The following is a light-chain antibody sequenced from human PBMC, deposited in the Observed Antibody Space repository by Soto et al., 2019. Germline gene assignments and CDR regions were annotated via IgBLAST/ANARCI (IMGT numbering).Light chain of an antibody. CDR3: QQLNSYPLT. V-gene: IGKV1-39*01. Sequence: DIQMTQSPYSLSASVGDSVTITCRASQNIRTYLNWYQQKPGRAPKLLIHSASALPSGVPSRFSGSGSGTEFTLTMSGLQPEDFATYYCQQLNSYPLTFGGGTRLEIK. J-gene: IGKJ5*01. CDR1: QNIRTY. CDR2: SAS.